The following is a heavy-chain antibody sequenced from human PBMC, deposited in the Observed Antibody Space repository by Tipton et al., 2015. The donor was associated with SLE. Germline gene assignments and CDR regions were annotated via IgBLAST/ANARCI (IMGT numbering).Heavy chain of an antibody. J-gene: IGHJ4*02. Sequence: QLVQSGGILVQPGGSLRLSCAASGFTFSNYWMHWVRQAPGKGLEWVSSISSNSKDIYYADSVKGRFTISRDNAKNSLYLQMNSLRADDTAVYYCAIFRLSYDSGSHKFDYWGQGTLVTVSS. CDR3: AIFRLSYDSGSHKFDY. V-gene: IGHV3-21*01. D-gene: IGHD3-10*01. CDR2: ISSNSKDI. CDR1: GFTFSNYW.